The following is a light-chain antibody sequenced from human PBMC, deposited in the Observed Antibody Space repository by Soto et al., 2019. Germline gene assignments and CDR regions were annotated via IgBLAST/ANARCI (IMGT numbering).Light chain of an antibody. J-gene: IGLJ1*01. CDR3: SSYSSNGSLI. Sequence: QSVLTQPASVSGSPGQSITISCTGTSSDVGGFDFVSWFQRRPGKAPRLIIYEVTNRPSGISDRFSGSKSGNTASLTISGLQAEDEADYFCSSYSSNGSLIFGPGTKVTVL. V-gene: IGLV2-14*01. CDR1: SSDVGGFDF. CDR2: EVT.